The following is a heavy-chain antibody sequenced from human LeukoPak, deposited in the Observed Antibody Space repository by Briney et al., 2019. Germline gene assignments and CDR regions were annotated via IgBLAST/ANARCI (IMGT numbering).Heavy chain of an antibody. Sequence: ASVKVSCKVSGYTLTELSMHWVRQAPGQGLEWMGWINPNSGGTNYAQKFQGRVTMTRDTSISTAYMELSRLRSDDTAVYYCARGARAYSGYDWDNWFDPWGQGTLVTVSS. CDR1: GYTLTELS. J-gene: IGHJ5*02. CDR2: INPNSGGT. CDR3: ARGARAYSGYDWDNWFDP. D-gene: IGHD5-12*01. V-gene: IGHV1-2*02.